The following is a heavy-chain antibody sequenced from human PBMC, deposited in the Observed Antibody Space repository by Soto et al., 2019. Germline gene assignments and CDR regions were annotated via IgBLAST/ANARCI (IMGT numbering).Heavy chain of an antibody. CDR3: ARGSDYIWGSYRRRSNYFDY. CDR2: ISSSGSTI. Sequence: GGSLRLSCAASGFTFSDYYMSWIRQAPGKGLEWVSYISSSGSTIYYADSVKGRFTISRDNAKNSLYLQMNSLRAEDTAVYYCARGSDYIWGSYRRRSNYFDYWGQGTLVTVSS. V-gene: IGHV3-11*01. D-gene: IGHD3-16*02. CDR1: GFTFSDYY. J-gene: IGHJ4*02.